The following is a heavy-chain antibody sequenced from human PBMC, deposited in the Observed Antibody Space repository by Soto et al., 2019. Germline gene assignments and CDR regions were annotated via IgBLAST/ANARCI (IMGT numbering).Heavy chain of an antibody. Sequence: EVQLVESGGGLVQPGRSLRLSCAASGFTFDDYAMHWVRTAPGKGLEWVSGISWNSGSIGYADSVKGRFTISRDNAKNSLYLQMNSLRAEDMALYYCAKNIWFGEMYAFDIWGQGTMVTVSS. J-gene: IGHJ3*02. CDR3: AKNIWFGEMYAFDI. CDR1: GFTFDDYA. V-gene: IGHV3-9*03. CDR2: ISWNSGSI. D-gene: IGHD3-10*01.